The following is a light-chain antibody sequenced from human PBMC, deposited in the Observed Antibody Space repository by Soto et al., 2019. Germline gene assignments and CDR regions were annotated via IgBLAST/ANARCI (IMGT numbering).Light chain of an antibody. J-gene: IGLJ3*02. CDR2: GNS. CDR1: SSNIGAGYD. V-gene: IGLV1-40*01. CDR3: QSYDSSLSVV. Sequence: QCVLTQPPSVSGAPGQRVTISCTGSSSNIGAGYDVHWYQQLPVTAPKLLIYGNSNRPSGVPDRFSGSKSGTSASLAITGLQAEDEADYYCQSYDSSLSVVFGGGTQLTVL.